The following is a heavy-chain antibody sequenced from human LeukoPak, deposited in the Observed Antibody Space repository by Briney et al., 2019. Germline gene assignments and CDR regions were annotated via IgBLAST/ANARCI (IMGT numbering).Heavy chain of an antibody. Sequence: GGSLRLSCAASGFTFSSYAMSWVRQAPGKGLEWVSAISGSGGSTYYADSVKGRFTISRDNSKNTLYLQMNSLRAEDTAVYYCAKYARKIAAAVSWFDPWGQGTLVTVSS. D-gene: IGHD6-13*01. CDR2: ISGSGGST. CDR3: AKYARKIAAAVSWFDP. J-gene: IGHJ5*02. V-gene: IGHV3-23*01. CDR1: GFTFSSYA.